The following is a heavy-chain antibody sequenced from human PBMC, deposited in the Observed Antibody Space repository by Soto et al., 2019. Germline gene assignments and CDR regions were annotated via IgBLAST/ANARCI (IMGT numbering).Heavy chain of an antibody. D-gene: IGHD3-9*01. J-gene: IGHJ4*02. CDR1: GYSISSGYY. Sequence: SETLSLTCAVSGYSISSGYYWGWIRQPPGEGLEWIGSIYHSGSTYYNPSLKSRVTISVDTSKNQFSLKLSSVTAADTDVFYCASGGYDILSGYYIAFDYWGQGTLVTVSS. V-gene: IGHV4-38-2*01. CDR2: IYHSGST. CDR3: ASGGYDILSGYYIAFDY.